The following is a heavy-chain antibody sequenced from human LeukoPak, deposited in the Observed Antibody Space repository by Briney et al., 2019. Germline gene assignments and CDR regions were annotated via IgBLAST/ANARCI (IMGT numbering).Heavy chain of an antibody. CDR2: IYYSGST. J-gene: IGHJ4*02. V-gene: IGHV4-39*01. CDR3: ARHGSIATGAFTH. CDR1: VGSISSSSYY. Sequence: SETLSLTCTVSVGSISSSSYYWGWIRQPPGKGLEWIGSIYYSGSTYYNPSLKSRVTISVDTSKNQFSMKLGSVTAADTAVYYCARHGSIATGAFTHWGQGTLVTVSS. D-gene: IGHD6-13*01.